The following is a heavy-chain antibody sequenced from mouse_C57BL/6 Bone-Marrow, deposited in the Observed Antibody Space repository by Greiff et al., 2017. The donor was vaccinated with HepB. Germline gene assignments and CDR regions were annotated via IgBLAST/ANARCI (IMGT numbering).Heavy chain of an antibody. Sequence: EVMLVESGGDLVKPGGSLKLSCAASGFTFSSYGMSWVRQTPDKRLEWVATISSGGSYTYYPDSVKGRFTISIDNAKNTLYLQMSSLKSEDTAMYYFARRNWDGAMDYWGQGTSVTVSS. CDR2: ISSGGSYT. J-gene: IGHJ4*01. CDR3: ARRNWDGAMDY. D-gene: IGHD4-1*01. V-gene: IGHV5-6*02. CDR1: GFTFSSYG.